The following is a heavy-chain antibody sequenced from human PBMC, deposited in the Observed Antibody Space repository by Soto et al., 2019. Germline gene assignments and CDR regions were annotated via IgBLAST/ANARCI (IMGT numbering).Heavy chain of an antibody. D-gene: IGHD2-15*01. CDR3: ARSGSWYSYRWFDP. J-gene: IGHJ5*02. CDR2: INHSGST. V-gene: IGHV4-34*01. CDR1: GGSFSGYY. Sequence: QVQLQQWGAGLLKPSETLSLTCAVYGGSFSGYYWSWIRQPPGKGLEWIGEINHSGSTNYNPSLKSRVTISVDTSKNQFSLKLSSVTAADTAVYYCARSGSWYSYRWFDPWGQGTLVTVSS.